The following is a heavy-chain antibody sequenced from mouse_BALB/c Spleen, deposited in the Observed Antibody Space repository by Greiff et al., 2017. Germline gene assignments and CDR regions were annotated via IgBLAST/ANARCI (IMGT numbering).Heavy chain of an antibody. V-gene: IGHV1-54*01. CDR3: ARHGKWAMAY. Sequence: QVQLKESGAELVRPGTSVKVSCKASGYAFTNYLIEWVKQRPGQGLEWIGVINPGSGGTNYNEKFKGKATLTADKSSSTAYIQLSSLTSDDSAVYFCARHGKWAMAYWGQGTSVTVSA. CDR2: INPGSGGT. J-gene: IGHJ4*01. CDR1: GYAFTNYL. D-gene: IGHD2-1*01.